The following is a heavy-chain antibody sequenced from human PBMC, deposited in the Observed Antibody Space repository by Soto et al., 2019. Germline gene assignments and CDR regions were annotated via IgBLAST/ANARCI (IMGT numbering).Heavy chain of an antibody. CDR2: IHYSGST. Sequence: QVQLQESGPGLVKPSETLSLTCTVSGGSISSYYWSWIRQPPGKGLEWIGYIHYSGSTNYNPSLKSRVTIPVDTSTNPLPLNLSSVTAADTAVYYCASLQYYFDYWGQGTLVTVSS. V-gene: IGHV4-59*08. J-gene: IGHJ4*02. CDR1: GGSISSYY. CDR3: ASLQYYFDY.